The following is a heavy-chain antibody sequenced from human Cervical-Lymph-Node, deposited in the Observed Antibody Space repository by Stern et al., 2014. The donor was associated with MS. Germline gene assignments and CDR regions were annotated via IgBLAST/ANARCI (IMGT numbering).Heavy chain of an antibody. CDR2: IVVGSGKT. CDR3: AADPRPYSYYVGFYYYGVDV. Sequence: MQLVESGPEVKEPGTSVKVSCKASGFTFINSAVQWVRQARGQRLEWIGGIVVGSGKTNDAQKFQERVTITRDMSSNAAYLELSNLRSDDAATYYCAADPRPYSYYVGFYYYGVDVWGQGTTVSVSS. J-gene: IGHJ6*02. V-gene: IGHV1-58*01. D-gene: IGHD4-11*01. CDR1: GFTFINSA.